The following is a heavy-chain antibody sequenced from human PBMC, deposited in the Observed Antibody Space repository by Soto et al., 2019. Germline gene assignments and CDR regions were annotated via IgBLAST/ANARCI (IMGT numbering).Heavy chain of an antibody. CDR1: GYTLTELS. CDR2: FDPEDGET. CDR3: ATGPYSSSSSDY. J-gene: IGHJ4*02. V-gene: IGHV1-24*01. D-gene: IGHD6-6*01. Sequence: ASVKVSCKVSGYTLTELSMHWVRQAPGKGLEWMRGFDPEDGETIYAQKFQGRVTMTEDTSTDTAYMELSSLRSEDTAVYYCATGPYSSSSSDYPGQGTLVTLPS.